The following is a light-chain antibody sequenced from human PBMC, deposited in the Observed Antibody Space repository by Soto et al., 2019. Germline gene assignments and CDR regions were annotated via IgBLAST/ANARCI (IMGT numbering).Light chain of an antibody. V-gene: IGKV3-11*01. CDR1: QSVSNY. CDR3: KHRSNWLT. CDR2: DAS. J-gene: IGKJ4*01. Sequence: EIVLTQSPATLSLSPGERATLSCRASQSVSNYLGWYQQKPGQAPRLLIYDASNRATGIPARFSGSGSGTDFTLTISSLEPEDFAVYYCKHRSNWLTFGGGTKVDIK.